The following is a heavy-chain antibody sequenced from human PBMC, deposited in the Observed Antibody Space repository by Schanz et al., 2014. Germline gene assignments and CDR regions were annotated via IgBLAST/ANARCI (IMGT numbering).Heavy chain of an antibody. Sequence: EVQLLESGGGLVQPGGSLRLSCAASGFTFSSYAMSWVRQAPGKGLEWVSAISGSGGSTYYADSVKGRFTISRDNSKNTQYLQMNSLRAEDAAVYCCAKGRFGELSAFDIWGQGTMVTVSS. V-gene: IGHV3-23*01. CDR3: AKGRFGELSAFDI. CDR1: GFTFSSYA. D-gene: IGHD3-10*01. CDR2: ISGSGGST. J-gene: IGHJ3*02.